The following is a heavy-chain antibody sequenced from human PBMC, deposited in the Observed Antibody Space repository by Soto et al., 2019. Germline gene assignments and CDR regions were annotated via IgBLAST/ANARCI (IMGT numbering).Heavy chain of an antibody. D-gene: IGHD6-19*01. CDR1: GGSISSYY. CDR3: AREEMAGPTRAPDY. CDR2: IYYSGST. Sequence: PSETLSLTCTVSGGSISSYYWSWIRQPPGKGLEWIGYIYYSGSTNYNPSLKSRVTISVDTSKNQFSLKLSSVTAADTAVYYCAREEMAGPTRAPDYWGPGPLVTLSS. J-gene: IGHJ4*02. V-gene: IGHV4-59*01.